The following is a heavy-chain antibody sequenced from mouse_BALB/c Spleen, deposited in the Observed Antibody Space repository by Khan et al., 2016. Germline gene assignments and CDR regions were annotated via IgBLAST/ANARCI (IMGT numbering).Heavy chain of an antibody. CDR2: INTSTGEP. CDR3: ARTGDYPYYAMDY. CDR1: EYTFTNYG. Sequence: QIQLVQSGPELKKPGETVKISCKASEYTFTNYGMNWVKQAPGKGLKWMGWINTSTGEPTYAEEFKGRFAFSLEASASTASLQINNLKNEDSSTYFCARTGDYPYYAMDYWGQGTSVTVSS. J-gene: IGHJ4*01. V-gene: IGHV9-3*02. D-gene: IGHD2-13*01.